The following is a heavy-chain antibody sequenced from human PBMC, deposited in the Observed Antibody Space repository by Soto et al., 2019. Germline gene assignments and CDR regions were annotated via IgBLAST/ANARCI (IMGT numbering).Heavy chain of an antibody. Sequence: PGWSLRLSCSASGFTFSGSAMHLVRQASGKGLEWVGRIRNKANNYATAYAASVKGRFTISRDDSRNTAYLQMNSLETEDTAVYYCTASVYDSFLDYWAEGSLVTVSS. J-gene: IGHJ4*02. CDR1: GFTFSGSA. CDR2: IRNKANNYAT. D-gene: IGHD5-12*01. CDR3: TASVYDSFLDY. V-gene: IGHV3-73*01.